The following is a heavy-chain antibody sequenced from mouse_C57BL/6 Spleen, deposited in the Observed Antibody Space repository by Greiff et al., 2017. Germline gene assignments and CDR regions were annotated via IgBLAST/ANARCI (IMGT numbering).Heavy chain of an antibody. V-gene: IGHV1-69*01. D-gene: IGHD1-1*01. J-gene: IGHJ1*03. Sequence: VQLQQSGAELVMPGASVKLSCKASGYTFTSYWMHWVKQRPGQGLEWIGEIDPSDSYTNYNQKFKGKSTLTVDKSSSTAYMQLSSLTSEDSAVYYCARSDYYGSTPYFDVWGTGTTVTVSS. CDR2: IDPSDSYT. CDR1: GYTFTSYW. CDR3: ARSDYYGSTPYFDV.